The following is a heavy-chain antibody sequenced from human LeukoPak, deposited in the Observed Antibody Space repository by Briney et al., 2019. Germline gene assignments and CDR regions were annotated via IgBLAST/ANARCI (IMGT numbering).Heavy chain of an antibody. V-gene: IGHV3-48*03. CDR2: ISSTGYTI. Sequence: PGGSLRLPCAASGFTFSSYEMNWVRQAPGKGLEWVSYISSTGYTIYYADSVKGRFTISRDNAKNSLYLQMKSLRAEDTAVYYCARDYDSSGHYYISFDYWGQGTLVTVSS. J-gene: IGHJ4*02. CDR1: GFTFSSYE. D-gene: IGHD3-22*01. CDR3: ARDYDSSGHYYISFDY.